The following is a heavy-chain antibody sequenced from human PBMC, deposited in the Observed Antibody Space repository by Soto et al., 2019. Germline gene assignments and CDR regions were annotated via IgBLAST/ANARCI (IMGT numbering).Heavy chain of an antibody. Sequence: QVQLVQSRAEVKKPGSSVKVSCKASGGTFSSYAISWVRQAPGQGLEWMGGIIPIFGTANYAQKFQGRVTITADESTSTAYMELSSLRSEDTAVYYCASTEYYYDSSGYYLDYWGQGTLVTVSS. CDR2: IIPIFGTA. D-gene: IGHD3-22*01. CDR1: GGTFSSYA. V-gene: IGHV1-69*01. CDR3: ASTEYYYDSSGYYLDY. J-gene: IGHJ4*02.